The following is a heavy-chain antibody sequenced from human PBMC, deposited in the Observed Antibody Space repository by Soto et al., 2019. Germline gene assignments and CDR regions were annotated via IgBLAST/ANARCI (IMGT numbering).Heavy chain of an antibody. J-gene: IGHJ5*02. D-gene: IGHD1-1*01. V-gene: IGHV4-59*06. CDR2: IYYSGST. CDR3: AGLTLENWFDP. CDR1: GASLSSYY. Sequence: SETLSLTCVVSGASLSSYYWSWIRQPPGKGLEWIGYIYYSGSTYYNPSLKSRVTISVDTSKNQFSLKLSSVTAADTAVYYCAGLTLENWFDPWGQGTRVTVSS.